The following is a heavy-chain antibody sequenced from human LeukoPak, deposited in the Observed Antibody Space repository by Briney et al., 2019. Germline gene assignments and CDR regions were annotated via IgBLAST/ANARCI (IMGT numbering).Heavy chain of an antibody. CDR1: GFTFSSYS. CDR3: ARPRAGDLDY. CDR2: ISSTGTYT. V-gene: IGHV3-21*01. D-gene: IGHD3-16*01. J-gene: IGHJ4*02. Sequence: PGGSLRLSCAASGFTFSSYSMNWVRQAPGKALEWVSSISSTGTYTYYADSVKGRFTISRDNVKNSLYLQMNSLRAEDTAVYYCARPRAGDLDYWGQGTLVTVSS.